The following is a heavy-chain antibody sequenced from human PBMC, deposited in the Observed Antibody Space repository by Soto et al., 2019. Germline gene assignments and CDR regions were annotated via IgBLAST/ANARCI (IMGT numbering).Heavy chain of an antibody. J-gene: IGHJ4*02. Sequence: GGSLRLSCAASGFTFSNAWMSWVRQAPGKGLEWVGRIKSKTDGGTTDYAAPVKGRFTISRDDSKNTLYLQMNSLKTEDTAVYYCTTERCSSTSCYGPSYWGQGTLVTVSS. CDR2: IKSKTDGGTT. V-gene: IGHV3-15*01. CDR1: GFTFSNAW. D-gene: IGHD2-2*01. CDR3: TTERCSSTSCYGPSY.